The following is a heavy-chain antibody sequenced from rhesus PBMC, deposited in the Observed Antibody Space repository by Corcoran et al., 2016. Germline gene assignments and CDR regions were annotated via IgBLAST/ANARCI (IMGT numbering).Heavy chain of an antibody. CDR1: GFSLSTSGMG. D-gene: IGHD4-35*01. J-gene: IGHJ4*01. CDR3: VRRSDYGKFDY. V-gene: IGHV2-1*01. Sequence: QVTLKESGPALVKPTQTLTLTCTFSGFSLSTSGMGVGWIRQPPRKTLEWLAHIYWDDDKRYSTSLKSRLTISKDTSKNQVVLTMTNMDPVDTATYYCVRRSDYGKFDYWGQGVLVTVSS. CDR2: IYWDDDK.